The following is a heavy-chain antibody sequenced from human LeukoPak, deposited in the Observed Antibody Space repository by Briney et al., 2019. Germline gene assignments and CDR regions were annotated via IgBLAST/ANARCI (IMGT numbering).Heavy chain of an antibody. CDR2: ISSSGSTI. Sequence: GGSLRLSCAASGFTFSSYEMNWVRQAPGKGLEWVSYISSSGSTIYYADSVKGRFTISRDNAKNSLYLQMNSLRAEDTAVYYCARDGGDYTILHGGDYWGQGTLVTVSS. CDR3: ARDGGDYTILHGGDY. J-gene: IGHJ4*02. V-gene: IGHV3-48*03. CDR1: GFTFSSYE. D-gene: IGHD4-17*01.